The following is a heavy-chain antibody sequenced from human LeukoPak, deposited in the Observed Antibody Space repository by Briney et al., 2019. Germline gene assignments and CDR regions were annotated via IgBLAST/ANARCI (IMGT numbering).Heavy chain of an antibody. CDR3: ARGGASSSWLTVDY. CDR2: IYTSGST. V-gene: IGHV4-61*02. D-gene: IGHD6-13*01. J-gene: IGHJ4*02. CDR1: GGSISSGSYY. Sequence: TSETLSLTCTVSGGSISSGSYYWSWVRQPAGKGLEWIGRIYTSGSTNYNPSLKSRVTISVDTSKNQFSMKLSSVTAADTAVYYCARGGASSSWLTVDYWGQGTLVTVSS.